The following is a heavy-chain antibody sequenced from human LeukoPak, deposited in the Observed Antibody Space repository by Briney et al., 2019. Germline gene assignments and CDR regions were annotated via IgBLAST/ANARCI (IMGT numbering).Heavy chain of an antibody. CDR3: ARDREEMIGSLVDY. Sequence: PGGSLRLSRAASGFTFSNFAVSWVRQAPGKGLEWVSSISSGSTYIYYADSLKGRFTISRDNAKNSLYLQMNSLRAEDTAVYYCARDREEMIGSLVDYWGQGTLVTVSS. V-gene: IGHV3-21*01. CDR1: GFTFSNFA. J-gene: IGHJ4*02. CDR2: ISSGSTYI. D-gene: IGHD3-22*01.